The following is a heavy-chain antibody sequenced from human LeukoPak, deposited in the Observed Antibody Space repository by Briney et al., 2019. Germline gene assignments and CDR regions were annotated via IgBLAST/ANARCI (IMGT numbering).Heavy chain of an antibody. CDR1: GFTFSSYA. CDR2: ISGSGGST. J-gene: IGHJ3*02. Sequence: PGGSLRLSCAASGFTFSSYAMSWVRQAPGKGLEWVSSISGSGGSTYYADSVKGRFTISRDNSKNTLYLQTNGLRAEDTAVYYCANGMAAAGGNAFDIWGQGTLVTVSS. D-gene: IGHD6-13*01. V-gene: IGHV3-23*01. CDR3: ANGMAAAGGNAFDI.